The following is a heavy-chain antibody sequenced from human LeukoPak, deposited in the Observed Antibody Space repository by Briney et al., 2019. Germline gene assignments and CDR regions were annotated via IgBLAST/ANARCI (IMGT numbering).Heavy chain of an antibody. J-gene: IGHJ5*02. D-gene: IGHD3-9*01. CDR2: IYYSGST. CDR3: ARHYFGKDFPLNWFDP. CDR1: GGSISSSSYY. Sequence: SETLSLTCAVSGGSISSSSYYWGWIRQPPGKGLEWIGSIYYSGSTYYNPSLKSRVTISVDTSKSRFSLKLSSVTAADTAVYYCARHYFGKDFPLNWFDPWGQGTLVTVSS. V-gene: IGHV4-39*01.